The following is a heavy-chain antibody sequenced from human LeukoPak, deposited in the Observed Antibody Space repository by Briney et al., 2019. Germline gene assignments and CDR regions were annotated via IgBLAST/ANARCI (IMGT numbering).Heavy chain of an antibody. Sequence: ASVKVSCKASGYTFTSYDINWVRQATGQGLEWMGWMNPNSGNTGYAQKFQGRVTITRNTSVSTAYMELSSLRSEDTAVYYCARAGYGSDYYYYYYMDVWGKGTTVTVSS. V-gene: IGHV1-8*03. D-gene: IGHD3-10*01. CDR1: GYTFTSYD. J-gene: IGHJ6*03. CDR3: ARAGYGSDYYYYYYMDV. CDR2: MNPNSGNT.